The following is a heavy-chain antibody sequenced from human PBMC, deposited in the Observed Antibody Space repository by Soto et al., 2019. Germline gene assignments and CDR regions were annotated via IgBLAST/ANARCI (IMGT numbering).Heavy chain of an antibody. CDR1: GFTFNNYA. V-gene: IGHV3-23*01. J-gene: IGHJ5*02. Sequence: DVQLLESGGDLAQPGGSLRLSCEASGFTFNNYAIAWVRHAPGKGLEWVSGITSSGAAYYADSVKGRFTISRDNSKNTLYLQMNSLRAEDTAVYYCAKGESSVSARDFDPWGQGTLVTVSS. CDR2: ITSSGAA. D-gene: IGHD3-22*01. CDR3: AKGESSVSARDFDP.